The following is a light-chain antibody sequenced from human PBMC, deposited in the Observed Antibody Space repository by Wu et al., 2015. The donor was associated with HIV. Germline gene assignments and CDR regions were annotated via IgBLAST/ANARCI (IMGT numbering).Light chain of an antibody. CDR2: AAS. J-gene: IGKJ4*01. Sequence: DVQVTQSPSSLSASLGDRVTITCRASQVIGNYLAWYQQKPGKAPKLLIYAASTLQSGVPSRISGSRSGTDFTLTINSLQPEDAATYYCQKLNSAPLTFGGGTKVEIK. CDR1: QVIGNY. CDR3: QKLNSAPLT. V-gene: IGKV1-27*01.